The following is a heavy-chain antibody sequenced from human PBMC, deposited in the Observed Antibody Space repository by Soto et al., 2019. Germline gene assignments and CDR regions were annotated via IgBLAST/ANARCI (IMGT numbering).Heavy chain of an antibody. V-gene: IGHV3-33*01. CDR2: IWYDGSNK. Sequence: GGSLRLSCAASGFTFSSYGMHWVRQAPGKGLEWVAVIWYDGSNKYYADSVKGRFTISRDNSKNTLYLQMNSLRAEDTAVYYCARDKSDEYYGSGSYYNVMLVYGMEVWGQGTTVTVSS. J-gene: IGHJ6*02. CDR3: ARDKSDEYYGSGSYYNVMLVYGMEV. CDR1: GFTFSSYG. D-gene: IGHD3-10*01.